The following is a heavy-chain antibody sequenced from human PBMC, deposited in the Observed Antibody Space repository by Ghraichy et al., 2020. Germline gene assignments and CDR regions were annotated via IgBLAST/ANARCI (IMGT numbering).Heavy chain of an antibody. CDR3: ARTLKSDILTGYAGRGAFDI. Sequence: SETLSLTCTVSGGSISSSSYYLGWIRQPPGKGLEWIGSIYYSGSTYYNPSLKSRVTISVDTSKNQFSLKLSSVTAADTAVYYCARTLKSDILTGYAGRGAFDIWGQGTMVTVSS. CDR1: GGSISSSSYY. D-gene: IGHD3-9*01. V-gene: IGHV4-39*01. J-gene: IGHJ3*02. CDR2: IYYSGST.